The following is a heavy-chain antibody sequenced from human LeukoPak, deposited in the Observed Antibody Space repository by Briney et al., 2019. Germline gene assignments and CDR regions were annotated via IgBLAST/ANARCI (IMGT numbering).Heavy chain of an antibody. J-gene: IGHJ5*02. CDR3: ARADYDFWSGYYLNWFDP. CDR2: ISAYNGNT. D-gene: IGHD3-3*01. Sequence: ASVKVSCKASGYTFTGYYMHWVRQAPGQGLEWMGWISAYNGNTNYAQKLQGRVTMTTDTSTSTAYMELRSLRSDDTAVYYCARADYDFWSGYYLNWFDPWGQGTLVTVSS. V-gene: IGHV1-18*04. CDR1: GYTFTGYY.